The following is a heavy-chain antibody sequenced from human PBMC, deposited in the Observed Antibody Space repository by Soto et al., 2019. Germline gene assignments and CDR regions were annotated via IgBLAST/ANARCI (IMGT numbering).Heavy chain of an antibody. CDR1: GFTFSYYY. CDR3: ARIGYCSSTSCPIDY. J-gene: IGHJ4*02. CDR2: ISSSGSTI. V-gene: IGHV3-11*01. D-gene: IGHD2-2*01. Sequence: PGGSLRLSCAASGFTFSYYYMSWIRQSPGKGLEWVSYISSSGSTIYYADSVKGRFTISRDNAKNSLYLQMNSLRAEDTAVYYCARIGYCSSTSCPIDYWGQGTLVTVSS.